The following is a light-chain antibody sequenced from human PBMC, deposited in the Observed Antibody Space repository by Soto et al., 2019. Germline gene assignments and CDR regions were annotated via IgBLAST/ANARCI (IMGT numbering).Light chain of an antibody. CDR2: DVT. CDR1: SSDVGGYNF. CDR3: LSYSSSTSPYV. J-gene: IGLJ1*01. Sequence: QSVLSQPASMSGSPGQSITISCTGTSSDVGGYNFVSWYQQHPGKAPKLMIYDVTNRPSGVSNRFSGSKSGNTASLTISGLQDEDEADYYCLSYSSSTSPYVLGTGTKVTVL. V-gene: IGLV2-14*01.